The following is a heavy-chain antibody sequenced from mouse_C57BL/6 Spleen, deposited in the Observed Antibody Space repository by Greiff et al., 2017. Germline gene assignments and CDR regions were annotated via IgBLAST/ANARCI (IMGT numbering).Heavy chain of an antibody. D-gene: IGHD1-1*01. CDR2: IYPRSGNT. CDR1: GYTFTSYG. V-gene: IGHV1-81*01. J-gene: IGHJ2*01. CDR3: ARWDYYGSSFFDY. Sequence: QVQLQQSGAELARPGASVKLSCKASGYTFTSYGISWVKQRTGQGLEWIGEIYPRSGNTYYNEKFKGKATLTADKSSSTAYMQLSSLTSEDSAVYYCARWDYYGSSFFDYGGQGTTLTVSS.